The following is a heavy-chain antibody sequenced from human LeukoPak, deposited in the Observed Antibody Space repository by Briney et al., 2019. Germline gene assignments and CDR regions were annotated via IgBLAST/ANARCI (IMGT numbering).Heavy chain of an antibody. V-gene: IGHV4-34*01. CDR2: INHSGST. CDR1: GGSFSGYY. J-gene: IGHJ6*02. Sequence: SETLSLTCAVYGGSFSGYYWSWIRQSPGKGLEWIGEINHSGSTNYNPSLKSRVTISVDTSKNQFSLKLSSVTAADTAVYYCARGVRRYASYYYGMDVWGQGTTVTVSS. CDR3: ARGVRRYASYYYGMDV. D-gene: IGHD2-2*01.